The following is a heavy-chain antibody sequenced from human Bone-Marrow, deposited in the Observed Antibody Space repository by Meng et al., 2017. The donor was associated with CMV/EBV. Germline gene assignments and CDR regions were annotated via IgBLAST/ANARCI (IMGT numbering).Heavy chain of an antibody. D-gene: IGHD3-3*01. CDR2: ISAYNGNT. Sequence: ASVKVSCKASGYTFTSYGISWVRQAPGQGLEWMGWISAYNGNTNYAQKLRARVTMTTDTSTSTAYMELRSLRSDDTAVYYCARADFPITYYFDYWGQGTLVNVAS. J-gene: IGHJ4*02. V-gene: IGHV1-18*01. CDR1: GYTFTSYG. CDR3: ARADFPITYYFDY.